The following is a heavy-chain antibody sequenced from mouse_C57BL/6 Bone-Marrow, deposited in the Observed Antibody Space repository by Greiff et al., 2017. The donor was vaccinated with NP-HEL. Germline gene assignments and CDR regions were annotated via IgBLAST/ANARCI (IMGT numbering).Heavy chain of an antibody. CDR3: ARSGCDGYYGFAY. J-gene: IGHJ3*01. Sequence: EVMLVESVAELVSPGASVKLSCTASGFNIKNTYMHWVKQRPEQGLEWIGRIDPANGNTKYAPKFQGKATITADTSSNTAYLQLSSLTSEDTAIYYCARSGCDGYYGFAYWGQGTLVTVSA. V-gene: IGHV14-3*01. CDR2: IDPANGNT. D-gene: IGHD2-3*01. CDR1: GFNIKNTY.